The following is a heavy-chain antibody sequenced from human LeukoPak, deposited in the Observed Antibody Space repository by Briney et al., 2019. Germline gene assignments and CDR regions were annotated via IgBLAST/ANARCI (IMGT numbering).Heavy chain of an antibody. CDR2: IKQDGSQT. V-gene: IGHV3-7*03. D-gene: IGHD3-9*01. Sequence: GGSLRLSCATSGFTFSDYWMNWFRQAPGKGPEWVAIIKQDGSQTHYVDFVKGRFTISRDNDKSSLFLQMNSLRDEDTAVYYCARGQGWLSDSWGQGTLVTVSS. CDR3: ARGQGWLSDS. J-gene: IGHJ4*02. CDR1: GFTFSDYW.